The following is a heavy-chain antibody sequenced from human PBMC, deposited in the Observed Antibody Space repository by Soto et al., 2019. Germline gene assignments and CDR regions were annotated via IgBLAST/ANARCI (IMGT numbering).Heavy chain of an antibody. CDR3: ARAKQGEMATIVPSFYFDY. J-gene: IGHJ4*02. CDR1: GFTFSQYG. V-gene: IGHV3-33*01. CDR2: IWYDGSNK. Sequence: PGGSLRLSCAASGFTFSQYGMHWVRQAPGKGLEWVAVIWYDGSNKYYADSVKGRFTISRDNSKNTLLLQMNSLRVEDTAVYYFARAKQGEMATIVPSFYFDYWDKGTLVTVSS. D-gene: IGHD5-12*01.